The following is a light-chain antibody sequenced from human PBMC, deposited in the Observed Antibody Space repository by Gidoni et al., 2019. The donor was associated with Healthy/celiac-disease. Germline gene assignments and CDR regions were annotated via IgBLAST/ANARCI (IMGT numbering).Light chain of an antibody. CDR3: QQYGSSPPVT. CDR2: GAS. J-gene: IGKJ5*01. CDR1: QSVSSSY. Sequence: EIVLTQSPGTLSLSPGERATLSCRASQSVSSSYLAWYQQKPGQAPRLLIYGASSRATGIPDRVSGSGSGTDFTLTISRLEPEDFAVYYCQQYGSSPPVTFDQGTRLEIK. V-gene: IGKV3-20*01.